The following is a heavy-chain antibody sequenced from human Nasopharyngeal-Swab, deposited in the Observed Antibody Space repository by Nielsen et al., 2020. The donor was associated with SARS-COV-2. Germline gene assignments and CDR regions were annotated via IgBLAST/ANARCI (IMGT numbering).Heavy chain of an antibody. CDR3: ASSGLFGFDLNRAAADY. Sequence: SVKVSCKASGGTFSSYAISWVRQAPGQGLEWMGGIIPIFGTANYAQKFQGRVTITADESTSTAYMERSSLRSEDTAVYYCASSGLFGFDLNRAAADYWGQGTLVTVSS. CDR1: GGTFSSYA. D-gene: IGHD3-3*01. CDR2: IIPIFGTA. V-gene: IGHV1-69*13. J-gene: IGHJ4*02.